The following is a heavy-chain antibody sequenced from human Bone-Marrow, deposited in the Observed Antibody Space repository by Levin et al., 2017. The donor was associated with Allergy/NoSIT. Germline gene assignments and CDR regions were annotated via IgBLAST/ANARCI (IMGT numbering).Heavy chain of an antibody. V-gene: IGHV3-48*01. J-gene: IGHJ2*01. CDR3: ARETTYYFDTGGDLSACWYFDL. CDR1: GFSFNTYN. Sequence: PGGSLRLSCAASGFSFNTYNMHWVRQAPGKGLECISYISSGSGTSDYADSVKGRFTISRDNANNLMYLQMNSMRAEDTAVYYSARETTYYFDTGGDLSACWYFDLWGRGTLVTVSS. D-gene: IGHD3-22*01. CDR2: ISSGSGTS.